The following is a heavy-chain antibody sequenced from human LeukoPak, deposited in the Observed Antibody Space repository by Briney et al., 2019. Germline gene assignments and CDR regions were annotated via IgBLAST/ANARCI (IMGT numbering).Heavy chain of an antibody. D-gene: IGHD5-18*01. CDR2: IYYSGST. Sequence: PSETLSLTCTVSGGSISSGDYYWSWIRQPPGKGLEWIGYIYYSGSTYYNPTLKSRVTISVDTSNNQFSLKLSSVTAADTAVYYCARDLSALVPVYWCQGTLVTVSS. V-gene: IGHV4-30-4*01. CDR3: ARDLSALVPVY. CDR1: GGSISSGDYY. J-gene: IGHJ4*02.